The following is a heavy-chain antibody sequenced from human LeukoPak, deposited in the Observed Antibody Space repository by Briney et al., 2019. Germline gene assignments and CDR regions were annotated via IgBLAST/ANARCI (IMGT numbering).Heavy chain of an antibody. J-gene: IGHJ3*02. D-gene: IGHD1-26*01. CDR1: GYTFISYY. V-gene: IGHV1-46*01. Sequence: ASVKVSCKASGYTFISYYMHWVRQAPGQGLEWMGIINPSGGSTSYAQKFQGRVTMTRDTSTSTVYMELSSLRSEDTAVYYCARDRGRVGATDAFDIWGQGTMVTVSS. CDR2: INPSGGST. CDR3: ARDRGRVGATDAFDI.